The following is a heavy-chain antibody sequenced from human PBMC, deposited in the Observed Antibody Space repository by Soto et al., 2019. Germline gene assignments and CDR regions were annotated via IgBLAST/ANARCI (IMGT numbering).Heavy chain of an antibody. V-gene: IGHV3-30*03. CDR1: GFTCSSYG. CDR3: AIYSSGWYPLDY. Sequence: QVQLVESGGGVVQPGRSLRLSCAASGFTCSSYGIHWARQAPGKGLEWVAVISYDGSKKYYADSLKGGFTISSDNSKYTLYLQMNSLRAEDTAVYYCAIYSSGWYPLDYWGQGTLVTVSS. J-gene: IGHJ4*02. D-gene: IGHD6-19*01. CDR2: ISYDGSKK.